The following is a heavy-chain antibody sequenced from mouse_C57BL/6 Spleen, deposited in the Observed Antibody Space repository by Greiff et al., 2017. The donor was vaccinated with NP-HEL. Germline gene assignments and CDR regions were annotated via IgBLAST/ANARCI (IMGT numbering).Heavy chain of an antibody. J-gene: IGHJ3*01. CDR3: ARGYYDYDVGFAY. CDR2: IHPNSGST. Sequence: VQLQQPGAELVKPGASVKLSCKASGYTFTSYWMHWVKQRPGQGLEWIGMIHPNSGSTNYNEKFKSKATLTVAKSSSTAYMQLSSLTSEDSAVYYCARGYYDYDVGFAYWGQGTLVTVSA. CDR1: GYTFTSYW. V-gene: IGHV1-64*01. D-gene: IGHD2-4*01.